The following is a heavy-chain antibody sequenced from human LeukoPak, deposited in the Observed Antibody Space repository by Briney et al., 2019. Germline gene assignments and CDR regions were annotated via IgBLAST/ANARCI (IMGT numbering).Heavy chain of an antibody. CDR2: ISYDGSNK. CDR1: GFTFSSYA. J-gene: IGHJ4*02. D-gene: IGHD3-3*01. Sequence: GGSLRLSCAASGFTFSSYAMHWVRQAPGKGLEWVAVISYDGSNKYYADSVKGRFTISRDNSKNTLYLQMNSLRAEDTAVYYCARDYTIFGVVIIRGDLSDYWGQGTLVTVSS. V-gene: IGHV3-30-3*01. CDR3: ARDYTIFGVVIIRGDLSDY.